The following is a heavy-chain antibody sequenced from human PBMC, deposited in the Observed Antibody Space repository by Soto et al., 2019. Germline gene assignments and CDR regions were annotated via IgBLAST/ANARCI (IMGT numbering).Heavy chain of an antibody. CDR2: IYYSWSA. V-gene: IGHV4-31*03. Sequence: SETLSLTCTVSGGSISSGGYYWRWIRQHPGKGLEWIGYIYYSWSAYYNPSLKSRVTISVDTSKNQFSLNLNSVTAADTAVHYCVRYDSSAGVYQFEYWGQGTMVTVSS. CDR1: GGSISSGGYY. CDR3: VRYDSSAGVYQFEY. J-gene: IGHJ4*02. D-gene: IGHD3-22*01.